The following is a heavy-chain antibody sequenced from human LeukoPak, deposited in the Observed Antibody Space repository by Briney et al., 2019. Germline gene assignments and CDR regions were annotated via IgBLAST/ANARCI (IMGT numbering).Heavy chain of an antibody. CDR1: GFTVSSYS. V-gene: IGHV3-48*02. CDR3: ARGAGPYGDYRDY. D-gene: IGHD4-17*01. Sequence: GGSLILSCATSGFTVSSYSMNWVRQAPGKGLEWVSCFSISSTIYYADSVKGRFTISRDNAENSLYLQMNSLRDEDTAVYYCARGAGPYGDYRDYWGQGTLVTVSS. J-gene: IGHJ4*02. CDR2: FSISSTI.